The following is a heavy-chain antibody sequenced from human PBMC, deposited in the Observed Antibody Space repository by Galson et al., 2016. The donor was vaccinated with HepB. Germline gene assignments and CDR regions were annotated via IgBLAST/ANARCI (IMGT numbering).Heavy chain of an antibody. J-gene: IGHJ4*02. CDR3: VRSPPGSGYFLLYYFEY. CDR1: GFTFSYYY. CDR2: ISSSGSTI. D-gene: IGHD3-3*01. V-gene: IGHV3-11*01. Sequence: SLRLSCAASGFTFSYYYMSWIRQAPGKGLEWVSYISSSGSTIYYADSVKGRFTISRDNAKNSLYLQMDSLRAEDTAMYYCVRSPPGSGYFLLYYFEYWGQGTPVTVSS.